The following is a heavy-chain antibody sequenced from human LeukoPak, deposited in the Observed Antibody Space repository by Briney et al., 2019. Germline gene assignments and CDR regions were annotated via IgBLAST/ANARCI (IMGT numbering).Heavy chain of an antibody. Sequence: ASVKVSCKASGYTFTSYGISWVRQAPGQGLEWMGWISAYNGNTNYAQKLQGRVTMTTDTSTSTAYMELRSLRSDDTAVYYCARDAYCSSTSYSLLYYYYGMDVWGQGTTVTVSS. CDR1: GYTFTSYG. J-gene: IGHJ6*02. CDR2: ISAYNGNT. CDR3: ARDAYCSSTSYSLLYYYYGMDV. V-gene: IGHV1-18*01. D-gene: IGHD2-2*01.